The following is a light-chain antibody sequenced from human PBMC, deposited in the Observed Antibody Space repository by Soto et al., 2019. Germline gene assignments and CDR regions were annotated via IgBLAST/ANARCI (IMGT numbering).Light chain of an antibody. J-gene: IGLJ3*02. CDR3: SSHTSTGPVV. CDR2: DVS. CDR1: SNDIGGYNY. Sequence: QSVLTQPASVSGSPGQSITISCTGTSNDIGGYNYVSWYQQYPDKAPILMIFDVSNRPSGVSNRFSGSKSGNTASLTISGLQAEDEADYYCSSHTSTGPVVFGGGTKLTVL. V-gene: IGLV2-14*03.